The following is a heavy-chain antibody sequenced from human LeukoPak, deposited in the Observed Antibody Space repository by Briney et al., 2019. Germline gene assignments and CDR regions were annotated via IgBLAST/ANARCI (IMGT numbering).Heavy chain of an antibody. D-gene: IGHD2-8*01. J-gene: IGHJ4*02. CDR1: GGSFSGYY. CDR2: INHSGST. Sequence: SEILSLTCAVYGGSFSGYYWSWIRQPPGKGLEWIGEINHSGSTNYNPSLKSRVTISVDTSKNQFSLKLSSVTAADTAVYYCARGRGVYARDFDYWGQGTLVTVSS. V-gene: IGHV4-34*01. CDR3: ARGRGVYARDFDY.